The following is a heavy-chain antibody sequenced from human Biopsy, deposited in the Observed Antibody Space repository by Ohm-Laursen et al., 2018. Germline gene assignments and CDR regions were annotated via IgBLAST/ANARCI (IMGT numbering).Heavy chain of an antibody. Sequence: SVKVSCKASGGPFNNHAFSWVRQAPGQGLEWLGRIVPILGAVNYAQRFQGRVALTADKSTGTAYMELNRLISDDTAVYYCATDADGYYTEFDFWGQGTLITVSS. CDR3: ATDADGYYTEFDF. CDR1: GGPFNNHA. D-gene: IGHD5-24*01. V-gene: IGHV1-69*04. J-gene: IGHJ4*02. CDR2: IVPILGAV.